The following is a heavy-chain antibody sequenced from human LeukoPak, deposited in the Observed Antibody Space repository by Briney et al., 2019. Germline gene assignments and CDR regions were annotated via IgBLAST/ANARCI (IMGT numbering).Heavy chain of an antibody. CDR3: ARHRRDLPFDS. V-gene: IGHV5-51*01. CDR2: IYPGDSDT. CDR1: GYTFATYW. Sequence: GESLKISCKGSGYTFATYWIGWVRQMPGKGLEWMGIIYPGDSDTRYSPSFQGQVTMSADKSIGTAYLQWSSLKASDTGMYCCARHRRDLPFDSWGQGTLVTVSS. D-gene: IGHD5-24*01. J-gene: IGHJ4*02.